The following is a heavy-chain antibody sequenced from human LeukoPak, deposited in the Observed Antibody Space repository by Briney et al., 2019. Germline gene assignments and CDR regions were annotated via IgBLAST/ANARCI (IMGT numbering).Heavy chain of an antibody. V-gene: IGHV3-23*01. Sequence: GGSLRLSCSASGFNFNYFAMSWIRQAPGKRLEWVSTIGDSGSGGSYADSVRGRFTISRDNSKNIVYLQMHSLRVDDSAVYYCSRIKYGGNSGYHLDYWGQGTLVTVSS. J-gene: IGHJ4*02. CDR2: IGDSGSGG. D-gene: IGHD4-23*01. CDR3: SRIKYGGNSGYHLDY. CDR1: GFNFNYFA.